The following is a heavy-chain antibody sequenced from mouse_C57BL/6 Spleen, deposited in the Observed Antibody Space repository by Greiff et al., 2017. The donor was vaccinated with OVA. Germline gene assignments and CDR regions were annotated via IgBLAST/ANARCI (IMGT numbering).Heavy chain of an antibody. Sequence: QVQLQQSGAELVRPGASVTLSCKASGYTFTDYEMHWVKQTPVHGLEWIGAIDPETGGTAYNQKFKGKAILTADKSSSTAYMELRSLTSEDSAVYYCTRYGSRKSLFAYWGQGTLVTVSA. CDR2: IDPETGGT. CDR1: GYTFTDYE. D-gene: IGHD1-1*01. CDR3: TRYGSRKSLFAY. V-gene: IGHV1-15*01. J-gene: IGHJ3*01.